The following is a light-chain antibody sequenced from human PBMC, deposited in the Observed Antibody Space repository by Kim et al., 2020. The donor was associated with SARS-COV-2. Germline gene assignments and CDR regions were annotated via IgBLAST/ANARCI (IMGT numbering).Light chain of an antibody. J-gene: IGKJ2*01. Sequence: ASVGDRVTITCRASQSISIWLAWFQQKPGKAPKPLIYKASNLATGVPSRFSGSGSGKEFTLVISSLQPDDFATYYCQQYITYMYTFGRGTKLEI. CDR3: QQYITYMYT. CDR1: QSISIW. V-gene: IGKV1-5*03. CDR2: KAS.